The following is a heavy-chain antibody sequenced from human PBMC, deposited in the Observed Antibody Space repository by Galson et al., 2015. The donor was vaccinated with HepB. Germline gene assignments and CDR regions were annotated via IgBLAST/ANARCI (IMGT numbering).Heavy chain of an antibody. D-gene: IGHD2-15*01. V-gene: IGHV1-18*04. CDR3: AREGMVAAANPADY. Sequence: SVKVSCKASGYTFTSYGISWVRQAPGQGLEWMGWISAYNGNTNYAQKLQGRVTITADESTRTVYMELSGLRSEDTATYCCAREGMVAAANPADYWGQGTLVTVSS. J-gene: IGHJ4*02. CDR2: ISAYNGNT. CDR1: GYTFTSYG.